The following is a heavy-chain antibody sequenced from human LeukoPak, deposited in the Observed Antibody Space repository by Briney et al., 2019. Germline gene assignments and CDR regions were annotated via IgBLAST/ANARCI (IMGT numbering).Heavy chain of an antibody. CDR3: ARPSDHYYYYFYMDV. CDR1: EFTFSTYA. J-gene: IGHJ6*03. V-gene: IGHV3-30*04. Sequence: GGSLRLSCAASEFTFSTYAMHWVRQAPGKGLEWVALISYDGNKKDYADSVKGRFTISRDNSENTLYLQMNSLRIEDAGVYYCARPSDHYYYYFYMDVWGQGTTVTVSS. CDR2: ISYDGNKK.